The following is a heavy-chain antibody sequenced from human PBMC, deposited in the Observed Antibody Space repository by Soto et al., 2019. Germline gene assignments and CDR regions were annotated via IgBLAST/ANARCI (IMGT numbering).Heavy chain of an antibody. CDR2: LIPIFGTA. Sequence: ASLKVSCEASGGTFRSYAISCVRQARGHGIEWMGGLIPIFGTANYAQKFQGRVTITADESTSTGYMELSSLRSEDTAVYYCARPLVEVDTAMVTQDAFDIWGQGTMVTVSS. CDR3: ARPLVEVDTAMVTQDAFDI. CDR1: GGTFRSYA. J-gene: IGHJ3*02. D-gene: IGHD5-18*01. V-gene: IGHV1-69*13.